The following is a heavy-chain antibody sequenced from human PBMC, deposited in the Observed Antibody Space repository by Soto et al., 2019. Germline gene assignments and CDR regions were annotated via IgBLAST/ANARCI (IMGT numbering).Heavy chain of an antibody. CDR2: ISYDGSNK. Sequence: GGSLRLSCAASGFTFSSYGMHWVRQAPGKGLEWVAVISYDGSNKYYADSVKGRFTISRDNSKNTLYLQMNSLRAEDTAVYYCAKDYGSSSGWTFDYWGQGTLVTVSS. D-gene: IGHD6-19*01. V-gene: IGHV3-30*18. CDR1: GFTFSSYG. J-gene: IGHJ4*02. CDR3: AKDYGSSSGWTFDY.